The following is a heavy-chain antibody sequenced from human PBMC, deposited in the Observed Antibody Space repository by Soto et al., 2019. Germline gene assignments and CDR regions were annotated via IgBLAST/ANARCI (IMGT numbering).Heavy chain of an antibody. J-gene: IGHJ2*01. CDR1: GFGVSSSY. CDR2: IYTGVTT. Sequence: EVQLVESGGGLVQPGGSLRLSCAASGFGVSSSYMGWIRQAPGKGLEWVSSIYTGVTTYYAESVRGRFTTSTDSSRDTLYLQMNRLRVDDTAMYYCARHVGSYWYFDLWGRGTLVTVSS. CDR3: ARHVGSYWYFDL. D-gene: IGHD1-26*01. V-gene: IGHV3-66*04.